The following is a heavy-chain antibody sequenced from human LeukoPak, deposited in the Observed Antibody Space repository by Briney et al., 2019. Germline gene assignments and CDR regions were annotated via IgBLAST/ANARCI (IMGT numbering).Heavy chain of an antibody. J-gene: IGHJ4*02. CDR2: ISTSSSTI. Sequence: GGSLRLSCAASGFTFGSYSMNWVRQAPGKGLEWVSYISTSSSTIFYADSVKGRFTISRDNAKNSLYLQMNSLRAEDTAVYYCANSPDGAFDYWGQGTLVTVSS. CDR3: ANSPDGAFDY. V-gene: IGHV3-48*01. CDR1: GFTFGSYS. D-gene: IGHD2-15*01.